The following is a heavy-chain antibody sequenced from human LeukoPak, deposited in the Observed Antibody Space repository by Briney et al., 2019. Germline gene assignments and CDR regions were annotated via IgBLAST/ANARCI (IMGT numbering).Heavy chain of an antibody. V-gene: IGHV3-21*01. D-gene: IGHD3-9*01. CDR1: GFTFSSYS. CDR3: ARHRYDILTEVVADY. CDR2: ISSSSSYI. J-gene: IGHJ4*02. Sequence: GGSLRLSCAASGFTFSSYSMNWVRQAPGKGLEWVSSISSSSSYIYYADSVKGRFTISRDDAKNSLYLQMNSLRAEDTAVYYCARHRYDILTEVVADYWGQGTLVTVSS.